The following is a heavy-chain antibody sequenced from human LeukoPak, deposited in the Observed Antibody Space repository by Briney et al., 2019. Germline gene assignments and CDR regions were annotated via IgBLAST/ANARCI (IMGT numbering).Heavy chain of an antibody. CDR3: ARTQEEGYGDYVLVDYKDV. CDR1: GFTFSDYY. J-gene: IGHJ6*03. D-gene: IGHD4-17*01. V-gene: IGHV3-11*01. CDR2: ISSSGSTI. Sequence: GGSLRLSCAASGFTFSDYYMSWIRQAPGKGLEWVSYISSSGSTIYYADYVKGRFTISRDNAKNSLYLQMNSLRSGDTAVYYCARTQEEGYGDYVLVDYKDVWGKGTTATVSS.